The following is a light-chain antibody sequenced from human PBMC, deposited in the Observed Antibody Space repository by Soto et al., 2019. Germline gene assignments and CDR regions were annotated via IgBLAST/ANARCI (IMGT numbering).Light chain of an antibody. CDR2: GAS. CDR3: QQYGGSPRT. V-gene: IGKV3-20*01. J-gene: IGKJ1*01. Sequence: EIVLTQSPGTLSLSPGERATLSCRASQSVSSNYLAWYQQKSGQAPKLLIYGASSRATGIPDRFSGSGSGTDFNLTISRLEPEDFAVYYCQQYGGSPRTFGQGTKVEI. CDR1: QSVSSNY.